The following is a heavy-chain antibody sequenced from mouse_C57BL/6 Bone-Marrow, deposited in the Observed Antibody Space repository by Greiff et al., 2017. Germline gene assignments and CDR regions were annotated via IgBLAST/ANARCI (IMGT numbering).Heavy chain of an antibody. Sequence: VHLQQSGPALVKPGASVTIFCKASGYSFTDYTINWVKQSNGKTLEWIGVINPNYGTTSNNQKFKGKATLTVDQSSSTAYMQRNSLTSEDSAVYYCARGNAMDYWGQGTSVTVSS. CDR3: ARGNAMDY. CDR2: INPNYGTT. CDR1: GYSFTDYT. J-gene: IGHJ4*01. V-gene: IGHV1-39*01.